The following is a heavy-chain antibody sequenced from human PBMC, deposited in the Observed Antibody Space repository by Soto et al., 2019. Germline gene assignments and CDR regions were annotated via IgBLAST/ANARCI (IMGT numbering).Heavy chain of an antibody. Sequence: QVTLKESGPVLVKPTETLTLRCTVSGLSITDSEMGVSWIRQPPGQPLEWLAHIDSSGEKSYRTFLKSRLAISKDTSKRQIVITRTNMDPADTATYYCARRQLAVAVSPWFDPWGQGIPVTVSS. D-gene: IGHD2-8*02. CDR3: ARRQLAVAVSPWFDP. CDR1: GLSITDSEMG. CDR2: IDSSGEK. V-gene: IGHV2-26*01. J-gene: IGHJ5*02.